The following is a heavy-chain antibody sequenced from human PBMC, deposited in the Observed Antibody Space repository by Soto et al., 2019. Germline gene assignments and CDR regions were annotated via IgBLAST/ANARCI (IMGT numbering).Heavy chain of an antibody. V-gene: IGHV4-39*01. CDR1: GGSISSSSYY. Sequence: SETLSLTFTVSGGSISSSSYYWGWIRQPPGRGLEWIGSIYYSGSTYYNPSLKSRVTISVDTSKNQFSLKLSSVTAADTAVYYCARQGYNYRGWGQGTLITVSS. D-gene: IGHD1-20*01. CDR2: IYYSGST. CDR3: ARQGYNYRG. J-gene: IGHJ4*02.